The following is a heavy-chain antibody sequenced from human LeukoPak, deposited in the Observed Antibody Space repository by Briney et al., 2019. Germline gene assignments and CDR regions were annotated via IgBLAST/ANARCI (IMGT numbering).Heavy chain of an antibody. CDR3: ARSPLGIAPFDY. D-gene: IGHD7-27*01. V-gene: IGHV3-72*01. Sequence: GGSLRLSCAASGFTFSDHHVDWVRQAPGEGLEWVARIRNKANRYTTEYAASVKGRFTISRDDSENSLYLQMDSLKTEDTAVYYCARSPLGIAPFDYWGQGTLVTVSS. J-gene: IGHJ4*02. CDR2: IRNKANRYTT. CDR1: GFTFSDHH.